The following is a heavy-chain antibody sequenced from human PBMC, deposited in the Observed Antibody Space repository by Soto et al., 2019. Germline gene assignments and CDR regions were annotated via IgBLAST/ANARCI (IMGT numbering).Heavy chain of an antibody. CDR2: IYYSGST. D-gene: IGHD3-10*01. CDR1: GGSISSSSYY. Sequence: QLQLQESGPGLVKPSETLSLTCTVSGGSISSSSYYWGWIRQPPGKGLEWIGSIYYSGSTYYNPSLKSRVTISVDTSKNQSSLKLSSVTAAHSAVYYCARLPDPGSVSLIHPIDYWGQGTLVTVSS. V-gene: IGHV4-39*01. CDR3: ARLPDPGSVSLIHPIDY. J-gene: IGHJ4*02.